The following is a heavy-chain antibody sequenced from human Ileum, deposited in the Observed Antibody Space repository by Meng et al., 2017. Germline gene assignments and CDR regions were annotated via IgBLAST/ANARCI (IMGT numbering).Heavy chain of an antibody. CDR2: ISSSARNT. V-gene: IGHV3-23*04. Sequence: EVQLGESGGGLVQPGGSLRLSCAAPGFIFSSSGMNWVRQAPGKGLEWVSSISSSARNTYYADSVMGRFTISRDNSKNTVYLQMTSLRVEDTAVYYCAKDPDELDSWGQGTLVTVSS. J-gene: IGHJ4*02. CDR3: AKDPDELDS. CDR1: GFIFSSSG.